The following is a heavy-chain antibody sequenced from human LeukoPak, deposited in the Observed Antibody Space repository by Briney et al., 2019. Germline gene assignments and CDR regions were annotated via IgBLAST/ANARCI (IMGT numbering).Heavy chain of an antibody. J-gene: IGHJ4*02. D-gene: IGHD5-24*01. V-gene: IGHV3-49*04. CDR3: TRNRRDGYNWEGYYFDY. Sequence: GGSLRLSCTASGFTFGDYAMSWVRRAPGKGLEWVGFIRSKAYGGTTEYAASVKGRFTISRDDSKSIAYLQMNSLKTEDTAVYYCTRNRRDGYNWEGYYFDYWGQGTLVTVSS. CDR2: IRSKAYGGTT. CDR1: GFTFGDYA.